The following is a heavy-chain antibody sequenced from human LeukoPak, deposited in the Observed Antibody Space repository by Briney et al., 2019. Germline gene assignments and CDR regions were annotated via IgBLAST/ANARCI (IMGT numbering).Heavy chain of an antibody. CDR3: AREAGEVGSYGLIEY. J-gene: IGHJ4*02. D-gene: IGHD3-16*02. V-gene: IGHV4-59*01. CDR1: GGSISSYY. CDR2: IYYSGST. Sequence: SETLSLTCTVSGGSISSYYWSWIRQPPGKGLEWIGYIYYSGSTNYNPSLKSRVTISLDTSKNQFSLKLESVTAADTAMYYCAREAGEVGSYGLIEYWGQGSLVTVSS.